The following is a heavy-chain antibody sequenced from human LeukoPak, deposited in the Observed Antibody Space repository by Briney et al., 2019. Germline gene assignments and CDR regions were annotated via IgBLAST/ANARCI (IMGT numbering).Heavy chain of an antibody. D-gene: IGHD7-27*01. V-gene: IGHV4-61*02. CDR2: IYTSGST. J-gene: IGHJ6*03. CDR3: ARDALGKGYYYYYMDV. CDR1: GGSISSGSYY. Sequence: PSETLSLTCTVSGGSISSGSYYWSWIRQPAGKGLKWIGRIYTSGSTNYNPSLKSRVTISVDTSKNQFSLKLSSVTAADTAVYYCARDALGKGYYYYYMDVWGKGTTVTVSS.